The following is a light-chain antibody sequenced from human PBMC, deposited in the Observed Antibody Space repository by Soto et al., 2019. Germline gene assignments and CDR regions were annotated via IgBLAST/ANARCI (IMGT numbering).Light chain of an antibody. J-gene: IGKJ3*01. V-gene: IGKV1-9*01. CDR1: QGISSF. CDR3: QQLNSFPIP. CDR2: GAS. Sequence: IQLTQSPSSLSASVGDRVTITCRASQGISSFLAWYQQKPGKAPKLLIYGASTLQSGVPSRFSVSGSETDFTLTIGSLQPEDFATYYCQQLNSFPIPFGPGTKVDIK.